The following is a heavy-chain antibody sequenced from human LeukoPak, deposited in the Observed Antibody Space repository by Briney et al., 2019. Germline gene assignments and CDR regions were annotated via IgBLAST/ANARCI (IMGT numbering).Heavy chain of an antibody. V-gene: IGHV4-59*08. Sequence: SETLSLTCTVSGGSISSYYWSWIRQPPGKGLEWIGYIYYSGSTNYNPSLKSRVTISVDTSKNQFSLKLSPVIAADTAVYYCARLHDGYRYGADYWGQGTLVTASS. D-gene: IGHD5-18*01. CDR3: ARLHDGYRYGADY. CDR2: IYYSGST. J-gene: IGHJ4*02. CDR1: GGSISSYY.